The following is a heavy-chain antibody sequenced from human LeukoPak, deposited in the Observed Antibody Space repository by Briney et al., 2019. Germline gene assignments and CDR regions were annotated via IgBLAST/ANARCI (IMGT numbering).Heavy chain of an antibody. V-gene: IGHV4-34*01. CDR3: ARRPAWERNFQH. Sequence: SETLSLTCAVTTGPLSGYYWTWIRQPPGKGLEWIGEINHSGDTTYNPSLYSRVTISVDTSKNQISVKVNSVTAADTAIYYCARRPAWERNFQHWGPGTLVTVSS. CDR1: TGPLSGYY. D-gene: IGHD1-26*01. J-gene: IGHJ1*01. CDR2: INHSGDT.